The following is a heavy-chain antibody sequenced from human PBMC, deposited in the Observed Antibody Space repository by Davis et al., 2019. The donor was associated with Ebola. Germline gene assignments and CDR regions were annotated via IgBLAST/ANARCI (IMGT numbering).Heavy chain of an antibody. J-gene: IGHJ4*02. V-gene: IGHV3-73*01. CDR2: IRSKANSYAT. CDR3: TSVSTYPLWFREY. D-gene: IGHD3-10*01. CDR1: GFTFSGSA. Sequence: GESLKISCAASGFTFSGSAMHWVRQASGKGLEWVGRIRSKANSYATAYAASVKGRFTISRDDSKNTAYLQMNSLKTEDTAVYYCTSVSTYPLWFREYRGQGTLVTVSS.